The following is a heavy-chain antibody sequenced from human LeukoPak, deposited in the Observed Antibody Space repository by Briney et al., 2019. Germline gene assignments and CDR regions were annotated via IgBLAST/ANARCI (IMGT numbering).Heavy chain of an antibody. CDR2: ISSSGSTI. V-gene: IGHV3-11*01. J-gene: IGHJ4*02. Sequence: GGSLRLSCAASGFTFSDYYMSWIRQAPGKGLEWVSYISSSGSTIYYADSVKGRFTISRDNAKNSLYLQMNSLRAEDTAVYYCARDYDFWSGYYVFDHWGQGTLVTVSS. D-gene: IGHD3-3*01. CDR1: GFTFSDYY. CDR3: ARDYDFWSGYYVFDH.